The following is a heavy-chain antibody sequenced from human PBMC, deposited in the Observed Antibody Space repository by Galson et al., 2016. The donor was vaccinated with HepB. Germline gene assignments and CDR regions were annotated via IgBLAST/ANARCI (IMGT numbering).Heavy chain of an antibody. Sequence: SLRLSCAASEFTFSSYAMTWVRQAPGKGLEWVSAISGSGGSTYYADSVKGRFTISRDNSKNTLYLQMKSLRDEDTAVYYCAKTTAGAGDAFDVWGQGTMVTVSS. CDR2: ISGSGGST. V-gene: IGHV3-23*01. J-gene: IGHJ3*01. CDR3: AKTTAGAGDAFDV. D-gene: IGHD1-1*01. CDR1: EFTFSSYA.